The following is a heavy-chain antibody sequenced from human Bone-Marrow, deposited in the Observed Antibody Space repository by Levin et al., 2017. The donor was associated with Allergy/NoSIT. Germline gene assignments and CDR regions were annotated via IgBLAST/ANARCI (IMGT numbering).Heavy chain of an antibody. CDR2: ITWDGVTS. CDR3: ARDMLRFCGAGSCPTLSFAA. Sequence: GESLKISCAASGFMFEEYTMHWVRQAPGKGLEWISLITWDGVTSYYADFSKGRFIISRDNSRSSLYLQINSLTTEDTAFYYCARDMLRFCGAGSCPTLSFAAWGQGTLVTVSS. V-gene: IGHV3-43*01. CDR1: GFMFEEYT. J-gene: IGHJ1*01. D-gene: IGHD2-15*01.